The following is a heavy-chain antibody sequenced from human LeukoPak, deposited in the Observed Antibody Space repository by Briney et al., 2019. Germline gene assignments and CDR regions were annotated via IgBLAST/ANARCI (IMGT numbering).Heavy chain of an antibody. V-gene: IGHV3-7*01. CDR3: ARDYHPTIFGVAYPDY. D-gene: IGHD3-3*01. CDR2: IKQDGSEK. CDR1: GFTFSSYW. Sequence: GGSLRLSCAASGFTFSSYWMSWVRQAPGKGLEWVANIKQDGSEKYYVDSVKGRFTIARDHAKNSLYLQMNSLRAEDTAVYYCARDYHPTIFGVAYPDYWGQGTLVTVSS. J-gene: IGHJ4*02.